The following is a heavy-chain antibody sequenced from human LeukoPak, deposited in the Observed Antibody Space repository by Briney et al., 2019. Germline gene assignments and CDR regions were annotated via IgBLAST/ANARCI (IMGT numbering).Heavy chain of an antibody. CDR1: GGTFSTYA. Sequence: GASVKVSCKASGGTFSTYAVSWVRQAPGQGLEWMGGIIPIFGTANYAQNFQGRVTITTDESTSTAYMELSSLRSEDTAVYYCARERGAGHTYLDHWGQGTLVTVSS. J-gene: IGHJ4*02. CDR3: ARERGAGHTYLDH. CDR2: IIPIFGTA. D-gene: IGHD1-26*01. V-gene: IGHV1-69*05.